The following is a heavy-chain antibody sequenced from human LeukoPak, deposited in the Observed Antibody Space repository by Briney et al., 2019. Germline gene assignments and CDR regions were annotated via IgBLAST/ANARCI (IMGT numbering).Heavy chain of an antibody. CDR1: GGAFSSYA. J-gene: IGHJ4*02. Sequence: EASVKVSCKASGGAFSSYAISWVRQAPGQGLEWMGGIIPIFGTANYAQKLQGRVTMTTDTSTSTAYMELRSLRSDDTAVYYCARFEGVVTAMGYWGQGTLVTVSS. CDR3: ARFEGVVTAMGY. CDR2: IIPIFGTA. D-gene: IGHD2-21*02. V-gene: IGHV1-69*05.